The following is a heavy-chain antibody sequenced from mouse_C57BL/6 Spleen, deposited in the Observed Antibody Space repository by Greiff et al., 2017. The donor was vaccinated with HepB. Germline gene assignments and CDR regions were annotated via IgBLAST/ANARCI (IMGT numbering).Heavy chain of an antibody. V-gene: IGHV1-18*01. Sequence: VHVKQSGPELVKPGASVKIPCKASGYTFTDYNMDWVKQSHGKSLEWIGDINPNNGGTIYNQKFKGKATLTVDKSSSTAYMELRSLTSEDTAVYYCARSGTDYYAMDYWGQGTSVTVSS. D-gene: IGHD3-1*01. CDR3: ARSGTDYYAMDY. CDR1: GYTFTDYN. J-gene: IGHJ4*01. CDR2: INPNNGGT.